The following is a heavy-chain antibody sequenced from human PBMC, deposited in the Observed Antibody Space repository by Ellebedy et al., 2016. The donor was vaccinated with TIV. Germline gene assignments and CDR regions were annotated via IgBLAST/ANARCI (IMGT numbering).Heavy chain of an antibody. CDR3: AKSAIAAAGTFYRAFDI. CDR1: GFTFSSYA. Sequence: GGSLRLSXAASGFTFSSYAMTWVRQAPGKGLEWVSVISGSGGSTYYADSVKGRFTISRDNSKTTLYLQMNSLRAEDTALYYCAKSAIAAAGTFYRAFDIWGQGTMVTVSS. CDR2: ISGSGGST. V-gene: IGHV3-23*01. D-gene: IGHD6-13*01. J-gene: IGHJ3*02.